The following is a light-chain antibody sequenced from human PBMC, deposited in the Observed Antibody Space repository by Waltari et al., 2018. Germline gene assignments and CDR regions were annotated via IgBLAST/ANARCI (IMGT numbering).Light chain of an antibody. J-gene: IGKJ1*01. Sequence: DIVMTQSPDSLAVSLGERATINCKSSPSVLYSSNNKNHLAWYQQKPGQPPKLLIFWASSRESGVPDRFSGSGSGTDFTLTISSLQAEDVAVYYCQQYYSSPLAFGQGTKVEIK. CDR2: WAS. V-gene: IGKV4-1*01. CDR1: PSVLYSSNNKNH. CDR3: QQYYSSPLA.